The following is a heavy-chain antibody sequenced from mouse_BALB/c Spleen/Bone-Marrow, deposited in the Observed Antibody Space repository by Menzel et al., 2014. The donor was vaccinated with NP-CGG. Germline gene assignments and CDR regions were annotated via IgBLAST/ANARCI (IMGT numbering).Heavy chain of an antibody. Sequence: VHVKQSGVELVKPGASVKLSCTASGFNIKDTYMHWVKQRPEQGLEWIGRIDPANGNTKYDPKFQGKATITADTSSNTAYLQLSSLTSEDTAVYYCARWEYYAMDYWGQGTSGTGSS. CDR1: GFNIKDTY. CDR2: IDPANGNT. CDR3: ARWEYYAMDY. D-gene: IGHD4-1*01. V-gene: IGHV14-3*02. J-gene: IGHJ4*01.